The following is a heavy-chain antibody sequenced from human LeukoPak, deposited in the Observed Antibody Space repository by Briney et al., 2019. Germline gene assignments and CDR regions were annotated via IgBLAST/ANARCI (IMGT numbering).Heavy chain of an antibody. CDR2: ISSCSSTI. CDR3: ARIWSGSYIYFDY. Sequence: PGGSLRLSCAASGFTFSDYYMSWIRQAPGKGLEWVSYISSCSSTIYYADSVKGRFTISRDNAKNSLYLQMNSLRAEDTAVYYCARIWSGSYIYFDYWGQGTLVTVSS. D-gene: IGHD1-26*01. J-gene: IGHJ4*02. V-gene: IGHV3-11*04. CDR1: GFTFSDYY.